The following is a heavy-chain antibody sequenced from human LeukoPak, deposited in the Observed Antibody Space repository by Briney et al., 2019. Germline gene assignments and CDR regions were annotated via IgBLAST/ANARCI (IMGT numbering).Heavy chain of an antibody. Sequence: GGSLRLSCAASGFTFTSYDMHWVRQAPGKGLEWVALIWYDGSNTYYTDSVKGRFTISRDNSKNTLYLQMNSLRAEDTAVYYCAKAPHYDFWSGYFWFDPWGQGTLVTVSS. D-gene: IGHD3-3*01. V-gene: IGHV3-33*06. CDR3: AKAPHYDFWSGYFWFDP. CDR1: GFTFTSYD. J-gene: IGHJ5*02. CDR2: IWYDGSNT.